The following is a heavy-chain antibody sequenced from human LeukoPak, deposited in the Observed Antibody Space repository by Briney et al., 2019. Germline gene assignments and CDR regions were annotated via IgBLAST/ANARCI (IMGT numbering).Heavy chain of an antibody. CDR3: ARVLRGSGWFSVFG. Sequence: SETLSLTCTVSGGSISSSSYYWGWIRQPPGKGLEWIGSIYYSGSTYYNPSLKSRVTISVDTSKNQFSLKLSSVTAADTAVYYCARVLRGSGWFSVFGRGQGTLVTVSS. J-gene: IGHJ4*02. CDR1: GGSISSSSYY. V-gene: IGHV4-39*07. CDR2: IYYSGST. D-gene: IGHD6-19*01.